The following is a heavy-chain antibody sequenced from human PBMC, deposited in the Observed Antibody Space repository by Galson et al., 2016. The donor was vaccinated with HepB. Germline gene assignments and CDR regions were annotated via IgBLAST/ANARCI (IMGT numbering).Heavy chain of an antibody. D-gene: IGHD5-18*01. Sequence: SLRLSCAASGFTFSSYSMNWVRQAPGRGLEWVSSISSSSSYIYYADSVKGRFTISRDNAKNSLYLQMNSLRAEETAVYYCARARVGYQDAFDIWGQGTMVTVSS. CDR2: ISSSSSYI. CDR3: ARARVGYQDAFDI. V-gene: IGHV3-21*01. J-gene: IGHJ3*02. CDR1: GFTFSSYS.